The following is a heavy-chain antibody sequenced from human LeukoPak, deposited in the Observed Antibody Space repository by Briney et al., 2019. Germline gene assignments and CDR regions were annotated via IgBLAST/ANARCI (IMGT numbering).Heavy chain of an antibody. D-gene: IGHD3-22*01. CDR1: GYTFTRYY. Sequence: GASVTVSCKASGYTFTRYYMHWVRQAPGQGLEWMGIINPSGGSTNYAQKFQGRVTMTRDTSTSTVYMELCSLRSEDTAVYYCARARAFLTMIAPNDYWGQGTLVTVSS. V-gene: IGHV1-46*01. CDR2: INPSGGST. J-gene: IGHJ4*02. CDR3: ARARAFLTMIAPNDY.